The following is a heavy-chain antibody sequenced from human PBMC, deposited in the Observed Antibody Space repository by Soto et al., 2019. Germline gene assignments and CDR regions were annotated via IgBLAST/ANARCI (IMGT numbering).Heavy chain of an antibody. CDR3: AKGTQFNYYYYGMDV. CDR2: ISGSGGST. V-gene: IGHV3-23*01. J-gene: IGHJ6*02. CDR1: GFTFSSYA. D-gene: IGHD2-2*01. Sequence: EVQLLESGGGLVQPGGSLRLSCAASGFTFSSYAMSWVRQAPGKGLEWVSAISGSGGSTYYADSVKGRFTISRDNSKNTLYLQMNSLRAEDTAVYYSAKGTQFNYYYYGMDVWGQGTTVTVSS.